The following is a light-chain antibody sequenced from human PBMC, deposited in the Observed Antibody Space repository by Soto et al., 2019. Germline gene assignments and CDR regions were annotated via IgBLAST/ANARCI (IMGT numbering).Light chain of an antibody. V-gene: IGKV1-8*01. CDR1: QGISSY. CDR3: QQYDNLPLT. J-gene: IGKJ4*01. CDR2: ATS. Sequence: AIRMTQSPSSLSASTGDRVTITCRASQGISSYLAWFQQKPGRPPKLLMSATSTLQSDVPSRFSGSGSGTDFTFTISSLQPEDIATYYCQQYDNLPLTFGGGTKVDIK.